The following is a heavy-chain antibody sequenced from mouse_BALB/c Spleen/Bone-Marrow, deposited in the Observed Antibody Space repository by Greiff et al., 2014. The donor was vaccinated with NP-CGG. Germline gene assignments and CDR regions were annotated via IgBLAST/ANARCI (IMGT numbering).Heavy chain of an antibody. Sequence: EVKLMESGGGLVQPGGSRKLSCAASGFTFSSFGMHWVRQAPEQGLEWVAYISSGSSTIYYADTVKGRFSISRDNPKNTLFLQMTGLRSEDTAMYYCARRDDGYYNFDYWGQGTTLPVYS. J-gene: IGHJ2*01. D-gene: IGHD2-3*01. CDR3: ARRDDGYYNFDY. V-gene: IGHV5-17*02. CDR1: GFTFSSFG. CDR2: ISSGSSTI.